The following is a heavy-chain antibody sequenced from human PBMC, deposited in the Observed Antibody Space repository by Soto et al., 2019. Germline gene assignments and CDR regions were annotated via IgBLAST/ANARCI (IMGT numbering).Heavy chain of an antibody. D-gene: IGHD4-17*01. J-gene: IGHJ5*02. CDR2: INHSGST. V-gene: IGHV4-34*01. CDR3: ARVGYGNYPNWFDP. Sequence: SETLSLTCAVYGGSFSGYYWSWIRQPPGKGLEWIGEINHSGSTNYNPSLKSRVTISVDTSKNQFSLKLSSVTAADTAVYYCARVGYGNYPNWFDPWGQGTLVTVSS. CDR1: GGSFSGYY.